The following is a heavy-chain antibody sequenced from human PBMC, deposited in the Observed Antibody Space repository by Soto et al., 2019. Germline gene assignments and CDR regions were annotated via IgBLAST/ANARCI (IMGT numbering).Heavy chain of an antibody. CDR3: ARDAPPLFCSGGSCYGAAFDI. Sequence: EVQLVESGGGLVQPGGSLRLSCAASGFTFSSYEMNWVRQAPGKGLEWVSYISSSGSTIYYADSVKGRFTISRDNAKNSLYLQKNSLRAEDTAVYYCARDAPPLFCSGGSCYGAAFDIWGQGTMVTVSS. J-gene: IGHJ3*02. CDR2: ISSSGSTI. D-gene: IGHD2-15*01. V-gene: IGHV3-48*03. CDR1: GFTFSSYE.